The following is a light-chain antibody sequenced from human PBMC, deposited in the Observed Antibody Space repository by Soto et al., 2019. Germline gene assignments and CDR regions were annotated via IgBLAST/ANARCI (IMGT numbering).Light chain of an antibody. J-gene: IGLJ1*01. V-gene: IGLV2-14*01. CDR2: EVS. CDR3: SSYTSSRAYV. Sequence: SALTQPASVSGSPGQSIAISCTGTSSDVGGYNYVSWYQQQSGKAPKLMIHEVSNRPSGVFNRFSGSKSGNTASLTISGLQAEDEADYYCSSYTSSRAYVFGIGTKVTVL. CDR1: SSDVGGYNY.